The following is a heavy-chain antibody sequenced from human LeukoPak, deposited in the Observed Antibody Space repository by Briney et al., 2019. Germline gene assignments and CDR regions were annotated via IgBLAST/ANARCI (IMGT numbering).Heavy chain of an antibody. D-gene: IGHD2-15*01. CDR1: GFTFSSHW. V-gene: IGHV3-7*01. Sequence: GGSLRLSCAASGFTFSSHWMSWVRQPPGKGLQWVANTKHDGSEKYYVDSVKGRFTISRDNAKNSLYLQMNSLRAEDTAVYYCARGSPKDIVVVVAATLGSYYGMDVWGQGTTVTVSS. CDR3: ARGSPKDIVVVVAATLGSYYGMDV. CDR2: TKHDGSEK. J-gene: IGHJ6*02.